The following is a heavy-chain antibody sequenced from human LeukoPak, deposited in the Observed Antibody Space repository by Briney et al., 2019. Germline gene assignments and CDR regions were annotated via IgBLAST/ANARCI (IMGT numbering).Heavy chain of an antibody. J-gene: IGHJ4*02. CDR3: ARDPYYYDSSGYYGFIDY. CDR1: GFTFSSYA. CDR2: ISYDGSNK. V-gene: IGHV3-30*04. Sequence: PGRSLRLCCAASGFTFSSYAMHWVRQAPGKGLEWVAVISYDGSNKYYADSVKGRFTISRDNSKNTLYLQMNSLRAEDTAVYYCARDPYYYDSSGYYGFIDYWGQGTLVTVSS. D-gene: IGHD3-22*01.